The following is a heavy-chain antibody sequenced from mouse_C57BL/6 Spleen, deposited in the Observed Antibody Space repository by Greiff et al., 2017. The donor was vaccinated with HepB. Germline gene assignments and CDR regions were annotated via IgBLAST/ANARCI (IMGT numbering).Heavy chain of an antibody. Sequence: EVQLQQSGPELVKPGASVKISCKASGYTFTDYYMNWVKQSHGKSLEWIGDINPNNGGTSYNQKFKGKATLTVDKSSSTAYMELRSLTSEDSAVYYCARDRAYDGYYLKFDYWGQGTTLTVSS. J-gene: IGHJ2*01. D-gene: IGHD2-3*01. CDR1: GYTFTDYY. CDR3: ARDRAYDGYYLKFDY. CDR2: INPNNGGT. V-gene: IGHV1-26*01.